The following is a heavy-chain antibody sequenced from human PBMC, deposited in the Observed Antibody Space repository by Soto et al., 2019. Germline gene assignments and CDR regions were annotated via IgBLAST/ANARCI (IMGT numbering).Heavy chain of an antibody. Sequence: QLHLEESGSGLVRPSETLSLTCAVSGASIARDGYSWTWIRQSPGRGLEWCGYIFHSGSTQYNPSLRGRVTISVDGSKNHVSLRLDSVTAAATAIYYCARDPSHWFDPGGQGALVTVSS. CDR3: ARDPSHWFDP. CDR1: GASIARDGYS. V-gene: IGHV4-30-2*06. CDR2: IFHSGST. J-gene: IGHJ5*02.